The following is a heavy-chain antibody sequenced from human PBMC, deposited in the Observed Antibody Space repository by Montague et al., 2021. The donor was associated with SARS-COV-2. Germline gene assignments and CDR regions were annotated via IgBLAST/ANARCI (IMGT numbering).Heavy chain of an antibody. V-gene: IGHV4-31*03. D-gene: IGHD3-10*01. J-gene: IGHJ6*02. CDR3: ARVRYYGSGTSLGMDV. CDR1: GGSISSANYY. Sequence: TLSLTCSVSGGSISSANYYWSWLRQHPGKGLEFIGYIYYSGSSFYNPSLKSRLTISVDTSKNQFSLKLSSVTAADTAVYYCARVRYYGSGTSLGMDVWGQGTTVTVSS. CDR2: IYYSGSS.